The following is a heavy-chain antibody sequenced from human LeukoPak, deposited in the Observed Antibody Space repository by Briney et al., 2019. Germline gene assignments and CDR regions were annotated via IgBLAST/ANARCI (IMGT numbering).Heavy chain of an antibody. CDR2: INSDGSST. CDR1: GFTFSSYW. CDR3: ARSYDSSGYRPLDY. D-gene: IGHD3-22*01. J-gene: IGHJ4*02. V-gene: IGHV3-74*01. Sequence: GSLRLSCAASGFTFSSYWLHWVRQAPGKGLVWVSRINSDGSSTSYADSVKGRFTISRDNAKNTLYLQMNSLRAEDTAVYYCARSYDSSGYRPLDYWGQGTLVIVSS.